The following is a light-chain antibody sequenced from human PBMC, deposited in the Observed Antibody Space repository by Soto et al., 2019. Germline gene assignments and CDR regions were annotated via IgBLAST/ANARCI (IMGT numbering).Light chain of an antibody. CDR3: QQYGTSPT. V-gene: IGKV3-11*01. CDR2: DAS. J-gene: IGKJ1*01. Sequence: EIVLTQSPATLSLSPGERATLSCRASQSVSSLLAWYQQKPGQAPRLLIYDASNRATGIPARFSGSGSGTDFTLTISSLEPEDFAVYYCQQYGTSPTFGQGTKVDI. CDR1: QSVSSL.